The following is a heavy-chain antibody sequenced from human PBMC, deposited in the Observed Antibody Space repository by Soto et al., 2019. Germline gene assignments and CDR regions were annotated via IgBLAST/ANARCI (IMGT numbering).Heavy chain of an antibody. J-gene: IGHJ4*02. CDR3: AREGEWCSSTSCPERYFDY. Sequence: GASVKVSCKASGGTFSSYTISWVRQAPGQGLEWMGRIIPILGIANYAQKFQGRVTITADKSTSTAYMELSSLRSEDTAVYYCAREGEWCSSTSCPERYFDYWGQGTLVTVSS. CDR2: IIPILGIA. V-gene: IGHV1-69*04. CDR1: GGTFSSYT. D-gene: IGHD2-2*01.